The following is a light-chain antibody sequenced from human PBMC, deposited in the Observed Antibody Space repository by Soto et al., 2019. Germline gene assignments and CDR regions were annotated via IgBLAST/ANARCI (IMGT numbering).Light chain of an antibody. Sequence: DIVMTQSPLSLPVTPGEPASISCRSIQSLLHSNGYNYLDWYLQKPGQSPQLLIYLGSNRASGVPDRFSGSGSGTDFTLKISRVEAEDVGVYYCMQALQTPRAFGHGTKVDIK. CDR1: QSLLHSNGYNY. J-gene: IGKJ3*01. CDR3: MQALQTPRA. CDR2: LGS. V-gene: IGKV2-28*01.